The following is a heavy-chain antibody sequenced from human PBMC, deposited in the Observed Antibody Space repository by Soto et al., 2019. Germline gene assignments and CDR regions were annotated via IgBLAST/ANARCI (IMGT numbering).Heavy chain of an antibody. D-gene: IGHD3-3*01. CDR3: ARSRMPNYDFWSNYKNDGFDV. V-gene: IGHV5-51*01. CDR2: IYPGDSGI. J-gene: IGHJ3*01. Sequence: GESLKISCKGSGYKFADYWIGWVRQMPGKGLDWMAIIYPGDSGIRYSPSFQGQVTISADKSISTAYLQWSSLKASDTAVYYGARSRMPNYDFWSNYKNDGFDVWAKGQWSPSPQ. CDR1: GYKFADYW.